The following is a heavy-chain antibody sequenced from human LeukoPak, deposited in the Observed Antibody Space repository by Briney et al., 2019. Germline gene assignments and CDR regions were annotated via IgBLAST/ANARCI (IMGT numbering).Heavy chain of an antibody. CDR3: ARVGAAAGFNFDY. D-gene: IGHD6-13*01. Sequence: PSETLSLTCTVSGGSISSYYWSWIRQPPGKGLEWIGEINHSGSTNYNPSLKSRVTISVDTSKNQFSLKLNSVTAADTAVYYCARVGAAAGFNFDYWGQGTLVTVSS. V-gene: IGHV4-34*01. CDR1: GGSISSYY. J-gene: IGHJ4*02. CDR2: INHSGST.